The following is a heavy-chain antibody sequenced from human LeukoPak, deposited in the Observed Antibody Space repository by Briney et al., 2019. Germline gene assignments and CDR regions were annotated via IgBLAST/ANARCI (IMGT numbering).Heavy chain of an antibody. V-gene: IGHV1-3*01. D-gene: IGHD5-18*01. J-gene: IGHJ4*02. CDR2: INAGNGNT. Sequence: GASVTVSCKASGYTFTNYAIHWVRQAPGQRLEWMGWINAGNGNTKYSQKFQGRVTMTRDTSISTAYMELSRLRSDDTAVYYCARAPDTAMGRWVYWGQGTLVTVSS. CDR1: GYTFTNYA. CDR3: ARAPDTAMGRWVY.